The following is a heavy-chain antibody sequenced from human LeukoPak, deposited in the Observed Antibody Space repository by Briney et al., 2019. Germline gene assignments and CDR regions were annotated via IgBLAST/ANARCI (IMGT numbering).Heavy chain of an antibody. V-gene: IGHV3-30-3*01. J-gene: IGHJ6*02. CDR2: ISYDGSNK. Sequence: PGGSLKLSCAASGFTFSSYAMHWVRQPPGKGLEWVAVISYDGSNKYYADSVKGRFTISRDNSKNTLYLQMSSLRAEDTAVYYCARDSYGMDVWGQGTTVTVSS. CDR3: ARDSYGMDV. CDR1: GFTFSSYA.